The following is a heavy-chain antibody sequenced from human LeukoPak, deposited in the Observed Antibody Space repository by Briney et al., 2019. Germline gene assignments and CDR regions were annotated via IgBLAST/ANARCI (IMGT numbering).Heavy chain of an antibody. Sequence: EALVKVSCKASGYTFTSYHINWGRQATGQGLEWVGWMNPNNSDIGCAQKFQGRVTMTRNTSIGTAYMELSSLRSEDTALYYCVRVPPGTTIYAYWGQGTLVTVSS. V-gene: IGHV1-8*01. CDR1: GYTFTSYH. J-gene: IGHJ4*02. CDR3: VRVPPGTTIYAY. D-gene: IGHD1-14*01. CDR2: MNPNNSDI.